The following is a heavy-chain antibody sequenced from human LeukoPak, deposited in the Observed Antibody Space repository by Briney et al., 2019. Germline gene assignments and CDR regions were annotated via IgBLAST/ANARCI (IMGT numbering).Heavy chain of an antibody. Sequence: SETLSLTCAVYGGSFSGYYWSWIRQTPGKGLEWIGEINHSGSTNYNPSLKSRVTISVDTSKNQFSLKLSSVTAADTAVYYCARFNSGRYDYWGQGTLVTVSS. CDR3: ARFNSGRYDY. CDR1: GGSFSGYY. CDR2: INHSGST. D-gene: IGHD6-25*01. J-gene: IGHJ4*02. V-gene: IGHV4-34*01.